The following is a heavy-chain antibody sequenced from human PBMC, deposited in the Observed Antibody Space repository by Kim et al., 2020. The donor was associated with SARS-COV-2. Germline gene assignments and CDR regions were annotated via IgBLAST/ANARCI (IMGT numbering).Heavy chain of an antibody. J-gene: IGHJ6*02. CDR3: ARGHYGLDV. V-gene: IGHV3-7*05. CDR1: GIDFRNNW. CDR2: MREDGSGI. Sequence: GGSLRLSCVASGIDFRNNWMSWVRQPRGKGLEWVAHMREDGSGIDYADSVKGRFTIFRDNAQESLYLQMNSLRVEDTATYYCARGHYGLDVWGLWTTVTV.